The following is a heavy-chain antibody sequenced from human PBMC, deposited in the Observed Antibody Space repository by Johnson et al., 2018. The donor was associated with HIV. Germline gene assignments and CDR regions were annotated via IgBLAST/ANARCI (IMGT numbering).Heavy chain of an antibody. CDR2: ISSSGGTI. V-gene: IGHV3-11*04. J-gene: IGHJ3*02. D-gene: IGHD1-1*01. Sequence: QVQLVESVGGVVQPGRSLRLSCAASGFTFSDYYMSWIRQAPGKGLEWVSYISSSGGTIYNADSVKGRFTISRNNAKNSLYLQMNSLRAEDTAVYFCATVWRNEGRHAFDIWGQGTMVTVSS. CDR1: GFTFSDYY. CDR3: ATVWRNEGRHAFDI.